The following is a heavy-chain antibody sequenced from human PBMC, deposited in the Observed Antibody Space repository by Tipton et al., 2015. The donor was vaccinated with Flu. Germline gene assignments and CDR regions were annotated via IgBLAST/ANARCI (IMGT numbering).Heavy chain of an antibody. Sequence: SLRLSCATSGFTFSAYGMHWVRQAPDKGLEWVAVISYDGSSEYYTDSVKGRFTISRDNSKDTLYLQMNSLRPEDTAVNYCAKDEEWGKLRGFMDAWGQGTTVSVSS. J-gene: IGHJ6*02. CDR2: ISYDGSSE. CDR1: GFTFSAYG. CDR3: AKDEEWGKLRGFMDA. D-gene: IGHD3-3*01. V-gene: IGHV3-30*18.